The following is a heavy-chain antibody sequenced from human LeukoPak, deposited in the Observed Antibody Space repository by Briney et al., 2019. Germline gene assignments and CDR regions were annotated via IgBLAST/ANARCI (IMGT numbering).Heavy chain of an antibody. CDR3: ARGGSRTCSTCYSDASGI. D-gene: IGHD2-15*01. J-gene: IGHJ3*02. CDR1: EFMFSEYW. Sequence: PGGSLRLSCAASEFMFSEYWMNWVRQAPGKGLEWLAIINQDGSEKYSVSSVKGRFTISRDNVKNSLYLQLSSLRAEDTAVYYCARGGSRTCSTCYSDASGIWGQGTMVTVSS. CDR2: INQDGSEK. V-gene: IGHV3-7*01.